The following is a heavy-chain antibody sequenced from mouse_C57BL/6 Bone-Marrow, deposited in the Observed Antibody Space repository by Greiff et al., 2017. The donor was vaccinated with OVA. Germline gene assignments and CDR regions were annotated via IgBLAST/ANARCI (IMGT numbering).Heavy chain of an antibody. CDR3: ARSYDYDSWFAY. J-gene: IGHJ3*01. CDR2: IDPSDSYT. V-gene: IGHV1-69*01. D-gene: IGHD2-4*01. CDR1: GYTFTSYW. Sequence: QLQQPGAELVMPGASVKLSCKASGYTFTSYWMHWVKQRPGQGLEWIGEIDPSDSYTNYNQKFKGKSTLTVDKSSSTAYMQLSSLTSEDSAVYYCARSYDYDSWFAYWGQGTLVTVSA.